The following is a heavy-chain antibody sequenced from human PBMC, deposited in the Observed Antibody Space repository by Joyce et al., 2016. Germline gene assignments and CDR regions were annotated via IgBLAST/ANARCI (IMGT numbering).Heavy chain of an antibody. CDR2: VDSDGSGT. CDR1: GFTFTNYW. V-gene: IGHV3-74*01. J-gene: IGHJ4*02. CDR3: GSVFEY. Sequence: EVQLVESGGGLLQPGGSLRLSCAASGFTFTNYWMHWVRQAPGKGLVCVARVDSDGSGTSHADSVKGRFTISRDNAKNMVYLQMNSLRIEDTAVYYCGSVFEYWGRGALVTVSS.